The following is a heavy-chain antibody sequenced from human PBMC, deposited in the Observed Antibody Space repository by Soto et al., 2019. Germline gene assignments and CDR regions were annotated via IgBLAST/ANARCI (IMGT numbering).Heavy chain of an antibody. CDR1: GGSISSYY. CDR3: GRGAPRGSRSWYDGTWFNP. V-gene: IGHV4-59*01. CDR2: IYYSGST. D-gene: IGHD6-13*01. Sequence: SETLSLTCTVSGGSISSYYWSWIRQPPGKGLEWIGYIYYSGSTNYNPSLKSRVTISIDTSKNQFSLKLGSVTAAGTAVFYFGRGAPRGSRSWYDGTWFNPGGQETLVTVSS. J-gene: IGHJ5*02.